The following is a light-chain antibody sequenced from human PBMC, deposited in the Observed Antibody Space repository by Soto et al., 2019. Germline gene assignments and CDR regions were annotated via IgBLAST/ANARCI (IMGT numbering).Light chain of an antibody. Sequence: QSVLTQPPSVSGAPGQRVTISCTGSSSNIGAGYDVQWYQQLPGTAPKILIYGNSNRPSGVPDRFSGSKSGTSASLAITGLQAEDEADYYCQSYDSSLSRVFGGGTKLTVL. CDR1: SSNIGAGYD. CDR2: GNS. V-gene: IGLV1-40*01. CDR3: QSYDSSLSRV. J-gene: IGLJ2*01.